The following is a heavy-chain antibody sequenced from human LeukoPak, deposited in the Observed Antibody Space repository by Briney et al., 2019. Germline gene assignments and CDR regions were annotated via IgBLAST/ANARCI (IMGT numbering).Heavy chain of an antibody. J-gene: IGHJ4*02. CDR3: TTAGAYSSSWYSLDY. Sequence: GGSLRLSCAASGFTFSNAWMSWVRQAPGKGLELVGRIKSKTDGGTTDYAAPVKGGLTISRDDSKNTLYLQMNSLKTEDTAVYYCTTAGAYSSSWYSLDYWGQGTLVTVSS. V-gene: IGHV3-15*01. D-gene: IGHD6-13*01. CDR1: GFTFSNAW. CDR2: IKSKTDGGTT.